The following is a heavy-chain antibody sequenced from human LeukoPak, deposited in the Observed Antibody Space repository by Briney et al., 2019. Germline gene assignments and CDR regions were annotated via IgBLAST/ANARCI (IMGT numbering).Heavy chain of an antibody. CDR3: ARERYSSGWFPIQTYDY. J-gene: IGHJ4*02. V-gene: IGHV4-34*01. Sequence: KSSETLSLTCAVYGGSFSNYYWSWIRQPPGKGLEWIGEINHSGSTNYNPSLKSRVTISVGTSKNQFSLKLSSVTAADTAVYYCARERYSSGWFPIQTYDYWGQGTLVTVSS. D-gene: IGHD6-19*01. CDR2: INHSGST. CDR1: GGSFSNYY.